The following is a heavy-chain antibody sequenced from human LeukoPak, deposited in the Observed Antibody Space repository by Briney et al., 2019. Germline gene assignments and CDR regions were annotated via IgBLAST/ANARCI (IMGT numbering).Heavy chain of an antibody. CDR3: ATVGYGDYYYYGMDV. Sequence: SETLSLTCAVYGGSFSGYYWSWIRQPPGKGLEWIGEINHSGSTNYNPSLKSRVTISVDTSKNQFSLKLSSVTAADTAVYYCATVGYGDYYYYGMDVWGQGTTVTVSS. CDR2: INHSGST. J-gene: IGHJ6*02. CDR1: GGSFSGYY. D-gene: IGHD4-17*01. V-gene: IGHV4-34*01.